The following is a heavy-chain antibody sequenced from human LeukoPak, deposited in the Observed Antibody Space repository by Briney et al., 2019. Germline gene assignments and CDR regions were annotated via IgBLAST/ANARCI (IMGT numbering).Heavy chain of an antibody. V-gene: IGHV4-39*07. CDR2: IYYSGST. J-gene: IGHJ4*02. Sequence: SETLSLTCTVSGGSISSSSYYWGWIRQPPGKGLEWIGSIYYSGSTYYNPSLKSRVTISVDTSKNQFSLKLSSVTAADTAVYYCARGPPGSGSYLVEAYYFDYWGQGTLVTVSS. CDR1: GGSISSSSYY. CDR3: ARGPPGSGSYLVEAYYFDY. D-gene: IGHD3-10*01.